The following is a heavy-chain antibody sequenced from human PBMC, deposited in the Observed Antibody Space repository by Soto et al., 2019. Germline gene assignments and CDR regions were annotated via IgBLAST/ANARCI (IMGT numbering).Heavy chain of an antibody. CDR2: IWYDGSNK. Sequence: QVQLVESGGGVVQPGRSLRLSCAASGFTFSSYGMHWVRQAPGQGLEWVAVIWYDGSNKYYADSVKGRFTISRDNSKNTLYLQMNSLRAEDTAVYYCARDRDYYDSSGYYYFDYRGQGTLVTVSS. D-gene: IGHD3-22*01. V-gene: IGHV3-33*01. J-gene: IGHJ4*02. CDR1: GFTFSSYG. CDR3: ARDRDYYDSSGYYYFDY.